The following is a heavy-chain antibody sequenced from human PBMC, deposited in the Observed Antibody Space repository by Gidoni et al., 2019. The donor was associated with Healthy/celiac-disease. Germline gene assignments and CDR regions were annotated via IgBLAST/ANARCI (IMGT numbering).Heavy chain of an antibody. CDR2: IIPILGIA. D-gene: IGHD3-22*01. Sequence: QVQLVHSGAEVKMPGSSVKVSCKASGCTFSSYTISWERQAPGQGLEWMGRIIPILGIANYAQKFQGRVTITADKSTSTAYMELSSLRSEDTAVYYCARVSDSSGGTGDYWGQGTLVTVSS. J-gene: IGHJ4*02. CDR1: GCTFSSYT. CDR3: ARVSDSSGGTGDY. V-gene: IGHV1-69*02.